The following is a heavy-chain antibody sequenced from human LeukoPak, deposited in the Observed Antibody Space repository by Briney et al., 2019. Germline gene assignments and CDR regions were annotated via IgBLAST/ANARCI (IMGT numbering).Heavy chain of an antibody. J-gene: IGHJ3*02. D-gene: IGHD2-15*01. V-gene: IGHV1-2*04. CDR2: INPTSGAT. CDR3: ARGSGLDAFDI. Sequence: ASVKVSCKASGYIFTGYYLHWVRQAPGQGLEWMGWINPTSGATNSAQRFQGWVTMTRDTSINTAYMELTRLRSNDTAVYHCARGSGLDAFDIWGQGTSVTVSS. CDR1: GYIFTGYY.